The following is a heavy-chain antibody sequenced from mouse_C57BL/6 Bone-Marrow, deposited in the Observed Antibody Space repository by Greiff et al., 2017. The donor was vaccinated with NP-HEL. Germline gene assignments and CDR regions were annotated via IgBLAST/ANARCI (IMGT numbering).Heavy chain of an antibody. CDR2: IWWDDDK. CDR3: AGIERGNVLPEGIGAMDY. V-gene: IGHV8-8*01. Sequence: QVTLKECGPGILQPSPTLSLSCSFSGFSLSTFGMGVGWLRPPSGKGLEWLAHIWWDDDKYYNPALKSRTTTSNDTSKNQVFLKSANVDTADTATYYCAGIERGNVLPEGIGAMDYWGQGTSVTVSS. D-gene: IGHD1-1*01. J-gene: IGHJ4*01. CDR1: GFSLSTFGMG.